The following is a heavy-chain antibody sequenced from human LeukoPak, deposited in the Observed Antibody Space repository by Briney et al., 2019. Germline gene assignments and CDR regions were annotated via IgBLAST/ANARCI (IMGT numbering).Heavy chain of an antibody. CDR3: ARTPDGADY. CDR1: GFTFNNYW. V-gene: IGHV3-7*01. CDR2: IKQDGTEI. D-gene: IGHD3-10*01. Sequence: GGSPRLSCAASGFTFNNYWMTWFRQAPGKGLEWVANIKQDGTEIYYVDSVRGRFIISRDNAENSLYLQMNSLRVEDTAVYYCARTPDGADYWGQGTLVTVSS. J-gene: IGHJ4*02.